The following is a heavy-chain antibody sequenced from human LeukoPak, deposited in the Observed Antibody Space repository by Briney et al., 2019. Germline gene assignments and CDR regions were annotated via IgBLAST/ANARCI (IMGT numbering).Heavy chain of an antibody. CDR2: ISSSGSTI. J-gene: IGHJ4*02. Sequence: PGGSLRLSCAASGFTFSDYYMSWIHQAPGKGLEWVSYISSSGSTIYYADSVKGRFTISRDNAKNSLYLQMNSLRAEDTAVYYCAAVVVPAAIVYWGQGTLVTVSS. CDR1: GFTFSDYY. V-gene: IGHV3-11*01. D-gene: IGHD2-2*02. CDR3: AAVVVPAAIVY.